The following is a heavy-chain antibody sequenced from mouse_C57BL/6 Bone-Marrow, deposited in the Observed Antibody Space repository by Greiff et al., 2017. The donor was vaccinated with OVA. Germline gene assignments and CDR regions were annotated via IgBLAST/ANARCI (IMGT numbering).Heavy chain of an antibody. CDR2: ISDGGSYT. D-gene: IGHD2-4*01. V-gene: IGHV5-4*03. CDR3: ARAPNYDYDGGFAY. CDR1: GFTFSSYA. J-gene: IGHJ3*01. Sequence: EVKLVESGGGLVKPGGSLKLSCAASGFTFSSYAMSWVRQTPEKRLEWVATISDGGSYTYYPDNVKGRFTLSRDNDKNNLYLQMSHLKSEDTAMYDCARAPNYDYDGGFAYWGQGTLVTVSA.